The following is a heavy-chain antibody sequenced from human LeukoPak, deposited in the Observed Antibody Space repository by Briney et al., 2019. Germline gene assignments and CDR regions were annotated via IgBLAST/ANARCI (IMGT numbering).Heavy chain of an antibody. Sequence: PSETLSLTCTVSGYSISSGYYWGWIRQPPGKGLEWIGSIYHSGSTYYNPSLKSRVTISVDTSKNQFSLKLSSVTAADTAVYYCAREMDSGTTGNNWFDPWGQGTLVTVSS. CDR2: IYHSGST. CDR1: GYSISSGYY. D-gene: IGHD4-17*01. V-gene: IGHV4-38-2*02. CDR3: AREMDSGTTGNNWFDP. J-gene: IGHJ5*02.